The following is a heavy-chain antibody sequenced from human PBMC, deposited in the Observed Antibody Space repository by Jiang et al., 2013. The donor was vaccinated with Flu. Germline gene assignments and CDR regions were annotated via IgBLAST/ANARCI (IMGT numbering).Heavy chain of an antibody. Sequence: LLKPSETLSLTCAVYGGSFSGYYWSWIRQSPGKGLEWIGEVNHSGSTNYSPSLKSRLTLSVDTSKNQFSLKLNSVTAADTAVYYCARMTPSDYDTSGPLDYWGQGTRVTVSS. CDR2: VNHSGST. D-gene: IGHD3-22*01. J-gene: IGHJ4*02. V-gene: IGHV4-34*01. CDR3: ARMTPSDYDTSGPLDY. CDR1: GGSFSGYY.